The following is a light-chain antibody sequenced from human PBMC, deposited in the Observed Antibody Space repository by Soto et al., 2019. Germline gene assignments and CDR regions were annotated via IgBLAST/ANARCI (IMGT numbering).Light chain of an antibody. CDR3: QQYDTDWT. Sequence: DIQMTQSPSTLAASIGDRVNITCRASQNIHTWLAWYQQRPGKAPKLLIYDASTLESGVPSRFSGGGSGTEFSLTVSSLQPDDFATYYCQQYDTDWTFGLGTQVEIK. V-gene: IGKV1-5*01. CDR1: QNIHTW. CDR2: DAS. J-gene: IGKJ1*01.